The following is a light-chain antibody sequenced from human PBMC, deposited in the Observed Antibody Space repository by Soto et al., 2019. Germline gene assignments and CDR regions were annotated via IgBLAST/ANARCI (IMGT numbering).Light chain of an antibody. Sequence: DIQLTQSPSFLSASVGDRVTITCRASQDINTYLAWYQQKPGKAPKLLIFAASTLQNGVPSRFSGSGSGTEFTVTITSLQPEDFETYCCQQRKSYPITFGQGTRLEIK. CDR1: QDINTY. J-gene: IGKJ5*01. V-gene: IGKV1-9*01. CDR2: AAS. CDR3: QQRKSYPIT.